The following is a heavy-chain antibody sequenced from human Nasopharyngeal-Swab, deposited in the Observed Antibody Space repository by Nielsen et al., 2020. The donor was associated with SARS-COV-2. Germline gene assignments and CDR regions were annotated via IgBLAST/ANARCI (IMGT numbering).Heavy chain of an antibody. J-gene: IGHJ3*02. Sequence: GESLKISCAASGFPLSHYYMIWVRQPPGKGLEWVSNIKQDGSEQFYADSVKGRFTISRDNAKNSLYLQMDSLRADDTAVYYCARESVVTGMDDATDIWGQGTMVTVS. D-gene: IGHD2-21*02. CDR2: IKQDGSEQ. CDR1: GFPLSHYY. CDR3: ARESVVTGMDDATDI. V-gene: IGHV3-7*04.